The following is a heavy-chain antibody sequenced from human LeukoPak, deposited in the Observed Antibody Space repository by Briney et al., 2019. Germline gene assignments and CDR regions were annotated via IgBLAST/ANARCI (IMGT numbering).Heavy chain of an antibody. CDR3: ARFGGTAHPSHYHYYYYYYYMDV. J-gene: IGHJ6*03. CDR1: GFTVSSNY. D-gene: IGHD6-6*01. CDR2: IYSGGST. V-gene: IGHV3-53*01. Sequence: GGSLRLSCAASGFTVSSNYTSWVRQAPGKGLEWVSVIYSGGSTYYADSVKGRFTISRDNSKNTLYLQMNSLRAEDTAVYYCARFGGTAHPSHYHYYYYYYYMDVWGKGTTVTVSS.